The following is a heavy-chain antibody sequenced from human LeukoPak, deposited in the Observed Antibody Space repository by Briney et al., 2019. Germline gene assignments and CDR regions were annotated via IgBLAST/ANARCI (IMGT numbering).Heavy chain of an antibody. D-gene: IGHD3-3*02. V-gene: IGHV3-48*01. CDR2: ISSSGSIT. Sequence: TGGSLRLSCVASGFTLRSHNINWVRQAPGKGLEWVSHISSSGSITYYGDPVKGRITITRDNAKNSVSLYMNSLKAEDSAVYYCARPSITAFDIWGQGTMVTVSS. J-gene: IGHJ3*02. CDR3: ARPSITAFDI. CDR1: GFTLRSHN.